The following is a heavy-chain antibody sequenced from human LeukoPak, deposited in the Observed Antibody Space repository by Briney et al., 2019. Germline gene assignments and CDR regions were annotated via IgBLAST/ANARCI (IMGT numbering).Heavy chain of an antibody. Sequence: GSLRLSCAASGFTFSNAWMSWVRQPPGKGLEWIGEMYLGGTTNFNPSLKSRVTILIDKSKNQLSLQLTSVTAADTAVYYCAGLEGRYSTDWFYFFDYWGQGALVTVSS. CDR3: AGLEGRYSTDWFYFFDY. D-gene: IGHD6-19*01. V-gene: IGHV4-4*02. CDR2: MYLGGTT. CDR1: GFTFSNAW. J-gene: IGHJ4*02.